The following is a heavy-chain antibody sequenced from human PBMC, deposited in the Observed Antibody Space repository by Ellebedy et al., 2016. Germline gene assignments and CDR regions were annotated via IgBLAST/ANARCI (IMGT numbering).Heavy chain of an antibody. Sequence: GESLKISXAASGFTFSDYYMSWIRQAPGKGLEWVSYISSSSSYTKYADSVKGRFTISRDNAKNSLYLQMDSLRAADTAVYYCARNRVGAAGPYYFDHWGQGTLVTVSS. CDR2: ISSSSSYT. D-gene: IGHD6-13*01. V-gene: IGHV3-11*03. CDR1: GFTFSDYY. CDR3: ARNRVGAAGPYYFDH. J-gene: IGHJ4*02.